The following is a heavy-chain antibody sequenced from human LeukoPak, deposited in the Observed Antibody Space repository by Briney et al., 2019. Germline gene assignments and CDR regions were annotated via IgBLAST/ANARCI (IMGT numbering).Heavy chain of an antibody. CDR2: IKQDGSEK. CDR3: ARVGYYGSVSYYTRQNGAFDI. D-gene: IGHD3-10*01. CDR1: GFTFSSYW. Sequence: GGSLRLSCAASGFTFSSYWMSWVRQAPGKGLEWVANIKQDGSEKYYVDSVKGRFTISRDNAKNSLYLQMNSLRAEDTAVYYCARVGYYGSVSYYTRQNGAFDIWGQGTMVTVSS. J-gene: IGHJ3*02. V-gene: IGHV3-7*01.